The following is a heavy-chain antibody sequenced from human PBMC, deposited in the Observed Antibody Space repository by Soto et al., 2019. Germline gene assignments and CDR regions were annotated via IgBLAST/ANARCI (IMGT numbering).Heavy chain of an antibody. CDR2: VHHSGTT. D-gene: IGHD1-1*01. CDR3: ARSGANDVYYYMDV. CDR1: GHSIRSNTR. J-gene: IGHJ6*02. V-gene: IGHV4-28*01. Sequence: QLQLQESGPGLVRPSGTLSLTCAVSGHSIRSNTRWGWIRQPPGKELEWIGYVHHSGTTFYNASLQNRITMSVDMSTNQVSMNLRSVPAADTAVYFCARSGANDVYYYMDVWGQGTTVTVSS.